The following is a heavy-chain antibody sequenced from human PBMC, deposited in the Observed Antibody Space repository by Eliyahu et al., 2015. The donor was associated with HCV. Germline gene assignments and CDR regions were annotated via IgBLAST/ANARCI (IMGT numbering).Heavy chain of an antibody. V-gene: IGHV4-34*01. CDR3: ARVSGYFDWLFLDY. CDR1: GGSFSGYY. J-gene: IGHJ4*02. Sequence: QVQLQQWGAGLLKPSEXLSLXCAVYGGSFSGYYWSWIRQPPGKGLEWIGEIXHSGSTNYNPSLKSRVTISVDTSKNQFSLKLSSVTAADTAVYYCARVSGYFDWLFLDYWGQGTLVTVSS. CDR2: IXHSGST. D-gene: IGHD3-9*01.